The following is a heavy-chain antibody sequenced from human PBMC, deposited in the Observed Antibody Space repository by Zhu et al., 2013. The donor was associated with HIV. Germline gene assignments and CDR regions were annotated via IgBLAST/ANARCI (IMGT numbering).Heavy chain of an antibody. J-gene: IGHJ3*02. CDR3: ARGLSSIAALRPQAFDI. Sequence: QVQLVQSGAEVKKPGASVKVSCKASGYTFTSYDINWVRQATGQGLEWMGWMNPNSGNTGYAQKFQGRVTITRNTSISTAYMELSSLRSEDTAVYYCARGLSSIAALRPQAFDIWGQGTMVTVSS. V-gene: IGHV1-8*03. CDR2: MNPNSGNT. D-gene: IGHD6-6*01. CDR1: GYTFTSYD.